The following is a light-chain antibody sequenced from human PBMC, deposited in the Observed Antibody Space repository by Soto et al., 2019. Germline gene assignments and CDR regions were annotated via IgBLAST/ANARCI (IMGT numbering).Light chain of an antibody. Sequence: EVVLTQSPATLSLSPGERATLSCRASESIGNYLAWYQQKLGQAPKLLIYDASHRAIGIPGRFSGDGSGTDFTLTISSLEPEDCAVYYCQWRSDWPPRLTFGGGTNVEIK. CDR3: QWRSDWPPRLT. CDR2: DAS. J-gene: IGKJ4*01. CDR1: ESIGNY. V-gene: IGKV3-11*01.